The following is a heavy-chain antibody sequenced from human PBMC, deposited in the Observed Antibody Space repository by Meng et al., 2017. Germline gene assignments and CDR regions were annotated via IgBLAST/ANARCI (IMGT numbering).Heavy chain of an antibody. CDR2: IYWDDDK. V-gene: IGHV2-5*02. CDR1: GFSLSTGGVG. D-gene: IGHD5-24*01. Sequence: TLKEAGPTLVKPTQTPTLTCTFYGFSLSTGGVGVGWIRQPPGKALEWLALIYWDDDKRYSPSLKSRLTITKDTSKNQVVLTMTNMDPVDTATYYCAHRPNVEMATYHFDYWGQGTLVTVSS. J-gene: IGHJ4*02. CDR3: AHRPNVEMATYHFDY.